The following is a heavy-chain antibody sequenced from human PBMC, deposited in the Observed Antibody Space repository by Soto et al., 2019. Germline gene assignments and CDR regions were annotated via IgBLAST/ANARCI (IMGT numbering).Heavy chain of an antibody. Sequence: QVQLVQSGAEVKKPGASVKVSCKASGYTFTSYDINWVRQATGQGLEWMGWMNPNSGNTGYAQKFKGRVTMTRNTSISTAYMGLSSLRCEATAVYYCARGGGRARGEAAGSYWGQGTLVTVSS. D-gene: IGHD6-13*01. J-gene: IGHJ4*02. CDR3: ARGGGRARGEAAGSY. V-gene: IGHV1-8*01. CDR1: GYTFTSYD. CDR2: MNPNSGNT.